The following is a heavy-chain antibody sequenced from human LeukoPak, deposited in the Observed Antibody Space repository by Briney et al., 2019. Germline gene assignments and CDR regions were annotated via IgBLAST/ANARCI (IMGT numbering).Heavy chain of an antibody. V-gene: IGHV3-15*01. CDR2: IKSKTDGGTT. Sequence: GGSLRLSCVVSGFTFSNAWMSWVRQAPGKGLEWVGRIKSKTDGGTTDYAAPVKGRFTISRDDSKNTLYLQMNSLKTEDTAVYYCTTEWDFWSGYSANDAFDIWGQGTMVTVSS. D-gene: IGHD3-3*01. CDR3: TTEWDFWSGYSANDAFDI. CDR1: GFTFSNAW. J-gene: IGHJ3*02.